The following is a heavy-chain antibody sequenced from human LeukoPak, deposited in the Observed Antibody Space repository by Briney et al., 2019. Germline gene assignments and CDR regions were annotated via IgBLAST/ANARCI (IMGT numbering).Heavy chain of an antibody. CDR2: ISTTSSTM. Sequence: GGSLRLSCAASGFTFSSYSMNWVRQASGKGLEWVSFISTTSSTMYYADSVKGRFTISRDNAKNSLSLQMNGLRDEDTAVYYCAMMYSGIYYFDYWGQGTLVTVSS. V-gene: IGHV3-48*02. J-gene: IGHJ4*02. CDR1: GFTFSSYS. D-gene: IGHD1-26*01. CDR3: AMMYSGIYYFDY.